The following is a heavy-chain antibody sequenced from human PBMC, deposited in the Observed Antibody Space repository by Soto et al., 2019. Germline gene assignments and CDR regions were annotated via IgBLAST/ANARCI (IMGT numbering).Heavy chain of an antibody. Sequence: QVQLVESGGGVVQPGRSLRLSCAASGFTFSSYGMHWVRQAPGKGLEWVAVIWYDGSNKYYADSVKGRFTISRDKSKNALYLQMNSLRAEDTAVYYCASDSSGALYWGQGNLVTVSS. CDR1: GFTFSSYG. D-gene: IGHD6-19*01. V-gene: IGHV3-33*01. CDR2: IWYDGSNK. CDR3: ASDSSGALY. J-gene: IGHJ4*02.